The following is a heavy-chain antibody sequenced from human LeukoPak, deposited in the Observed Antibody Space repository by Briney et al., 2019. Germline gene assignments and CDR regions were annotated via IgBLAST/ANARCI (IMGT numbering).Heavy chain of an antibody. D-gene: IGHD5/OR15-5a*01. CDR3: ARHLSDSVSAIEY. V-gene: IGHV4-4*09. CDR2: IYTSGST. Sequence: SETLSLTCTVSGGSISTYYWSWIRQPPGKGLGWIGYIYTSGSTNYNPSLKSRVTISVDTSKIQFSLKLSSVTAADTAVYYCARHLSDSVSAIEYWGQGALVTVSS. J-gene: IGHJ4*02. CDR1: GGSISTYY.